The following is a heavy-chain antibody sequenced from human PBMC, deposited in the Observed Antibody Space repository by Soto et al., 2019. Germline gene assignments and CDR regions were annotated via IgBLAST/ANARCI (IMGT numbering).Heavy chain of an antibody. J-gene: IGHJ4*02. CDR2: IYHSGST. V-gene: IGHV4-4*02. CDR3: SRAIAASADRFDY. CDR1: GCSISSSNW. D-gene: IGHD6-13*01. Sequence: QVQLQESGPGLVKPSGTLSLTCAVSGCSISSSNWWSWVRQPPGKGLEWIGEIYHSGSTNYNPSLRSRVTISVDQSKNRFSLKLSSMTAEDTAVYYCSRAIAASADRFDYWCQGNLVTVSS.